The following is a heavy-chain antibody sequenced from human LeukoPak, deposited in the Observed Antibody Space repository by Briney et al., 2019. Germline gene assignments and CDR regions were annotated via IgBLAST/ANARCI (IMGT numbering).Heavy chain of an antibody. CDR3: AELGITMIGGV. Sequence: QTGGSLRLSCAASGFTFSSYGMSWVRQAPGKGLEWVSAISGSGGSTYYADSVKGRFTISRDNAKNSLYLQMNSLRAEDTAVYYCAELGITMIGGVWGKGTTITISS. V-gene: IGHV3-23*01. J-gene: IGHJ6*04. D-gene: IGHD3-10*02. CDR1: GFTFSSYG. CDR2: ISGSGGST.